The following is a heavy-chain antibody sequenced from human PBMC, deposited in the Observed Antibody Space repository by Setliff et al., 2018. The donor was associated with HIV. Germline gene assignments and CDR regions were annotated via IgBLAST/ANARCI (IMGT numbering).Heavy chain of an antibody. CDR2: IYHSGNT. CDR1: GGSISNSRYY. CDR3: ARVRLELRQYWFDS. V-gene: IGHV4-39*07. D-gene: IGHD1-7*01. Sequence: PSETLSLTCTVSGGSISNSRYYWSWIRQPPGKGLEWIGSIYHSGNTYYNPSLKRRVTISVDTSKNQFSLKLNSVTAPDTAVYDCARVRLELRQYWFDSWGQGSPVTVSS. J-gene: IGHJ5*01.